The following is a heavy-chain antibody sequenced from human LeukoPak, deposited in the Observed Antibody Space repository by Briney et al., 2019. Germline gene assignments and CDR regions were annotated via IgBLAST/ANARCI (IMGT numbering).Heavy chain of an antibody. V-gene: IGHV3-7*02. Sequence: GGSPRLSCAASGFTLSASWMTWGPQAPRKGLEWVTNISREGTLIDYLDSVKGRFTISRDTANNALYLQMNSLRAEDTAVYYCARGGLTAGFDYWGQGTLVTVSS. CDR1: GFTLSASW. J-gene: IGHJ4*02. D-gene: IGHD3-10*01. CDR2: ISREGTLI. CDR3: ARGGLTAGFDY.